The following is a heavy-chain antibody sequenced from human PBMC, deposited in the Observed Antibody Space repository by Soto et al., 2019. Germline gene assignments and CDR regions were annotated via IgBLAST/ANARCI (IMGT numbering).Heavy chain of an antibody. CDR1: GYTFMSYG. D-gene: IGHD2-8*01. CDR2: ISVYKGNT. J-gene: IGHJ5*02. CDR3: ARDRTLYAIGGDYWFDP. Sequence: ASVKVSCKASGYTFMSYGIHWVRQAPGQGLEWMGWISVYKGNTNYAQKLQDRVTMTTDTSTSTTYMELRSLRSDDTAVYFCARDRTLYAIGGDYWFDPWGQGTLVTVSS. V-gene: IGHV1-18*01.